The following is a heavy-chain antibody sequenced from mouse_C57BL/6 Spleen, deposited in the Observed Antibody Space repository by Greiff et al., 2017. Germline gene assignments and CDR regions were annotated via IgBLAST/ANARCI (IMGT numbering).Heavy chain of an antibody. CDR2: IFPGSGST. CDR1: GYTFPGYW. J-gene: IGHJ2*01. D-gene: IGHD1-1*02. Sequence: VLLQQSGAELMKPGASVKLSCKATGYTFPGYWIAWVQQRPGHGLEWIGEIFPGSGSTNYTETFKGKATFTADTSSNTAYMQLSSLTTEDSAVYYCASYYYSGGPFDDWGQGTTLTVSS. CDR3: ASYYYSGGPFDD. V-gene: IGHV1-9*01.